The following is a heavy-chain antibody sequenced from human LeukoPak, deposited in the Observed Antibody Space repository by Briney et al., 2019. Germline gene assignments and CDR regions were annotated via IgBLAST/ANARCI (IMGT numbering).Heavy chain of an antibody. Sequence: SETLSLTCIVSGDSISPYYWSWVRQPPGKGLEWIGYIYYSGSTNYNPSLKSRVTISVDTSKNQFSLKLSSVTAADTAVYYCARVKVVPAALDYWGQGTLVTVSS. V-gene: IGHV4-59*01. CDR2: IYYSGST. CDR3: ARVKVVPAALDY. J-gene: IGHJ4*02. D-gene: IGHD2-2*01. CDR1: GDSISPYY.